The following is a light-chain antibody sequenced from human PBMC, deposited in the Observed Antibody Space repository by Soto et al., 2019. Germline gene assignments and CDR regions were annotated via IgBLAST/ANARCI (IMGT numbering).Light chain of an antibody. CDR3: GTWDTSLSAV. CDR2: DNN. Sequence: SVLTQPPSVSAAPGQKVTISCSGSSSNIGNNYVSWYQHLPGTAPKLLIYDNNKRPSGIPDRFSGSKSGTTATLGITGLQTGDEADYYCGTWDTSLSAVFGTGTKVTVL. CDR1: SSNIGNNY. V-gene: IGLV1-51*01. J-gene: IGLJ1*01.